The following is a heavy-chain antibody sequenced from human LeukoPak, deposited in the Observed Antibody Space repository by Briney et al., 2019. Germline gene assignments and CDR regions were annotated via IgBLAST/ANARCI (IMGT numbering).Heavy chain of an antibody. CDR3: ASAVVSFAFDY. Sequence: SETLSLTCAVYGGSFSGYYWSWIRQPPGKGLEWIGEINHSGSTNYNPSLKSRVTISVDKSKNQFSLKLSSVTAADTAVYYCASAVVSFAFDYWGQGTLVTVSS. CDR1: GGSFSGYY. V-gene: IGHV4-34*01. CDR2: INHSGST. D-gene: IGHD4-23*01. J-gene: IGHJ4*02.